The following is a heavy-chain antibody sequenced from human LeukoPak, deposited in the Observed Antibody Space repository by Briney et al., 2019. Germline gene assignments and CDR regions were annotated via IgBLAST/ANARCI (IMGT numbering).Heavy chain of an antibody. Sequence: PWETLSLTCTVSGYSISSGYYWGWIRQPPGKGLEWIGSIYHSGSTYYNPSLKSRVTISVDTSKNQFSLKLSSVTAADTAVYYCARDTRSASAPTPDL. CDR1: GYSISSGYY. D-gene: IGHD3-3*01. V-gene: IGHV4-38-2*02. J-gene: IGHJ2*01. CDR3: ARDTRSASAPTPDL. CDR2: IYHSGST.